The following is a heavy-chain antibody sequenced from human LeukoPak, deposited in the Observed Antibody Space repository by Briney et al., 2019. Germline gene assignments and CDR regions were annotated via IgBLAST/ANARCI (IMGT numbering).Heavy chain of an antibody. D-gene: IGHD4-17*01. CDR2: ISSSGASI. CDR3: VRDHDYGDYDY. J-gene: IGHJ4*02. V-gene: IGHV3-11*04. Sequence: GGSLRLSCAASGFTFIDYYVSWIRQAPGKGLEWVAYISSSGASISYADAVKGRFTISRDNTKKSVYLQMNSLRVEDTAIYYCVRDHDYGDYDYWGQGIVVTVSS. CDR1: GFTFIDYY.